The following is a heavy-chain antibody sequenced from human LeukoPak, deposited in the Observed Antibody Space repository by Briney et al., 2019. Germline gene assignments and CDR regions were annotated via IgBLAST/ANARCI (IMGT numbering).Heavy chain of an antibody. Sequence: ASVKVSCKASGYTFTSYDINWVRQATGQGLEWMGWMNPNSGNTGYAQKFQGRVTMTRNTSIGTAYMELSSLRSEDTAVYYCARRRGDDFWSGYYSARTGNWFDPWGQGTLVTVSS. J-gene: IGHJ5*02. CDR2: MNPNSGNT. D-gene: IGHD3-3*01. CDR1: GYTFTSYD. CDR3: ARRRGDDFWSGYYSARTGNWFDP. V-gene: IGHV1-8*01.